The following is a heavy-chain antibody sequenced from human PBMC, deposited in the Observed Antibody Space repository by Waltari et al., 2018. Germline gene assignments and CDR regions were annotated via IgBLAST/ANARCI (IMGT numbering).Heavy chain of an antibody. Sequence: EVQLVESGGGSVQPGGSLRLSCAASGMTFSNYWMNWVRQAPGEVLEGVANIKQDGSEKNYVDSVEGRFSISRDNAQNSLYLQMNSLRAEDTAIYYCVTGLTTVTAKDYFDHWGQGALVTVS. CDR1: GMTFSNYW. CDR3: VTGLTTVTAKDYFDH. J-gene: IGHJ4*02. CDR2: IKQDGSEK. D-gene: IGHD4-17*01. V-gene: IGHV3-7*01.